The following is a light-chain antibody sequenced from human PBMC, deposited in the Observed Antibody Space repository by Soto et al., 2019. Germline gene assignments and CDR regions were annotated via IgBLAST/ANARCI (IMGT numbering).Light chain of an antibody. V-gene: IGLV2-14*01. CDR3: SSYAGSTSFSV. Sequence: QSALTQPASVSGSPGQSISISCTGTSSDVGGYNYVSWYQQHPGKAPKLMIFEVSSRPSGVSNRFSGSKSGNTASLTISGLQGEDEADYYCSSYAGSTSFSVFGTGTKLTVL. J-gene: IGLJ1*01. CDR1: SSDVGGYNY. CDR2: EVS.